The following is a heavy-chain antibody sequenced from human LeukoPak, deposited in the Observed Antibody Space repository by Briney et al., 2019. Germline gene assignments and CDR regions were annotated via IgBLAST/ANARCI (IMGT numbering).Heavy chain of an antibody. J-gene: IGHJ4*02. CDR1: GFTFSSYA. D-gene: IGHD3-22*01. Sequence: GGSLRLSCAASGFTFSSYAMHWVRQAPGKGLEWVAVISYDGSNKYYADSVKGRFTISRDNSKNTLYLQMNSLRAEDTAVYYCARSFTLIGGGFDYWGQGTLVTVSS. CDR2: ISYDGSNK. V-gene: IGHV3-30*04. CDR3: ARSFTLIGGGFDY.